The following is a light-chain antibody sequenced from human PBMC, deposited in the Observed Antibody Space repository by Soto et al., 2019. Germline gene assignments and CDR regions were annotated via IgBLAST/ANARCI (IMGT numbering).Light chain of an antibody. CDR3: QQDASSPFT. CDR1: RSVTSNY. J-gene: IGKJ2*01. Sequence: EIVLTQSPGTLYLSPWERATLSCRASRSVTSNYLGWYQQKPGQAPRLLIYGASSRATGITDRFSCSGSGTDYTLTVSRLEPEDFEMYYCQQDASSPFTFGQVTKLEI. V-gene: IGKV3-20*01. CDR2: GAS.